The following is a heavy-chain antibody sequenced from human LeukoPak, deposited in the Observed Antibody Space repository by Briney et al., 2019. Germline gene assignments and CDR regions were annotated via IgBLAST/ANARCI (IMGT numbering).Heavy chain of an antibody. CDR1: GYTFTSYA. J-gene: IGHJ4*02. CDR2: INTNTGNP. CDR3: ASGVSGYXDDYFDY. Sequence: ASVKVSCKASGYTFTSYAVNWVRQAPGQGLEWMGWINTNTGNPTYAQGFTGRFVFSLDTSVSTAYLQISSLKAEDTAVYYCASGVSGYXDDYFDYWGQGTLVTVSS. D-gene: IGHD3-22*01. V-gene: IGHV7-4-1*02.